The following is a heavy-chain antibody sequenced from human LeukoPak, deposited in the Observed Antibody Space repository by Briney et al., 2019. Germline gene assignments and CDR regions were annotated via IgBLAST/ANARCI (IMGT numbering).Heavy chain of an antibody. Sequence: ASLNLSCKASGYTFTSYYMNWVRQAPGQGLEWMGWINPNSGGTYYAQKLQGRVTMTNDTTNNSAHMQMSRLRSDAPAIYYCASDSTVPRWFVPWGGGTLVSVSS. J-gene: IGHJ5*02. D-gene: IGHD4-17*01. CDR1: GYTFTSYY. V-gene: IGHV1-2*02. CDR2: INPNSGGT. CDR3: ASDSTVPRWFVP.